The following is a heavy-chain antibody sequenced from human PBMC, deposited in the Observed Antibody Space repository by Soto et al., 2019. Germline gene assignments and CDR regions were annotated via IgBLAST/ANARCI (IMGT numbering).Heavy chain of an antibody. J-gene: IGHJ4*02. CDR2: TYYRSNWNN. V-gene: IGHV6-1*01. CDR1: GDSVSKNSGA. CDR3: ARGVEVHGAPAFDC. D-gene: IGHD2-8*01. Sequence: SQTLSLTCDISGDSVSKNSGAWNWIRQSPSRGLEWLGRTYYRSNWNNDYAVSVKGRITIYSDTSKNQFSLQLTSLTPEDTDVYLCARGVEVHGAPAFDCWGQGTLVTVSS.